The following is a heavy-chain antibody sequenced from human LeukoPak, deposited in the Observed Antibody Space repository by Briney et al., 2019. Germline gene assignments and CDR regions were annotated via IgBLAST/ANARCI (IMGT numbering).Heavy chain of an antibody. V-gene: IGHV3-53*01. D-gene: IGHD6-19*01. CDR1: GFTVRRNN. CDR3: ASGGHGGGWSNFEY. CDR2: IYSGDST. Sequence: PGGSLRLFCAASGFTVRRNNLIWVRQPPGKGLEWVSVIYSGDSTYYAESVQGRFTISRDRTKNTVYLQMNSLRAEDTAVYYCASGGHGGGWSNFEYWGQGTLVTVSS. J-gene: IGHJ4*02.